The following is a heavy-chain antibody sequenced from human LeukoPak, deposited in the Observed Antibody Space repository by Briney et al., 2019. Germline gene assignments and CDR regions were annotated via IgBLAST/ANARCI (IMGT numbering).Heavy chain of an antibody. CDR3: ARTQWELDLGYYYGMDV. Sequence: GESLKISCKGSGYSFTSYWIGWVRQMPGKGLEWMGIIYPGDSDTRYSPSFQGQVTISADMSISTAYLQWSSLKASDTAMYYCARTQWELDLGYYYGMDVWGQGTTVTVSS. J-gene: IGHJ6*02. CDR2: IYPGDSDT. CDR1: GYSFTSYW. V-gene: IGHV5-51*01. D-gene: IGHD1-26*01.